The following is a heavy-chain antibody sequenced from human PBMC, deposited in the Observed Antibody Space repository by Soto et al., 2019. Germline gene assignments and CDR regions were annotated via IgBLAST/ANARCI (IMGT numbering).Heavy chain of an antibody. Sequence: SETLSLTCAVYGGSFSGYYWSWIRQPPGKGLEWIGEINHSGSTNYNPSLKSRVTISVDTSKNRFSLKLSSVTAADTSVYYSAGLVVVPAATTNYYYYIDVWGKGTTVTVSS. D-gene: IGHD2-2*01. CDR2: INHSGST. CDR3: AGLVVVPAATTNYYYYIDV. J-gene: IGHJ6*03. CDR1: GGSFSGYY. V-gene: IGHV4-34*01.